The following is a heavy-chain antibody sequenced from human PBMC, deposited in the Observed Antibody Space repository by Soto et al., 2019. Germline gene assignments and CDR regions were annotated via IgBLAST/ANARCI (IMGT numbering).Heavy chain of an antibody. CDR2: IIPIFGTA. Sequence: EASVKVSCKASGGTFSSYAISWVRQAPGQGLEWMGGIIPIFGTANYAQKFQGRVTITADESTSTAYMELSSLRSEDTAVYYCASNDEDSYGYSSDYWGQGTLVTVSS. V-gene: IGHV1-69*13. J-gene: IGHJ4*02. D-gene: IGHD5-18*01. CDR3: ASNDEDSYGYSSDY. CDR1: GGTFSSYA.